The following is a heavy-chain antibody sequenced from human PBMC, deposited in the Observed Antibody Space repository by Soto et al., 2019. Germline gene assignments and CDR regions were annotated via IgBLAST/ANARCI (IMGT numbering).Heavy chain of an antibody. V-gene: IGHV3-21*01. CDR1: GFTLSNYA. J-gene: IGHJ6*02. Sequence: GGSLRLSCAASGFTLSNYAVNWVRQAPGKGLEWVSYISSDSRYKYHGETGKGRFTISRDNARNSVYLQMNSLRDEDTAVYYFARIKLVDFFFINVDVYDMDVWGQGTPVTVSS. D-gene: IGHD2-15*01. CDR3: ARIKLVDFFFINVDVYDMDV. CDR2: ISSDSRYK.